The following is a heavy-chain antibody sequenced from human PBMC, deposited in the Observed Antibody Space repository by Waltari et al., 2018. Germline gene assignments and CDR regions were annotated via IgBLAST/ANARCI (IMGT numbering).Heavy chain of an antibody. J-gene: IGHJ6*03. D-gene: IGHD3-10*01. CDR2: IYYRGST. Sequence: QLQLQESGPGLVKPSATLSLTCSVSGASIPHSNSYWSWLRQPPGKGLEWIGSIYYRGSTYSSPSLKSRVTISLDTSKNQLSLKVSSVTVADTAIYFCARNMESPYNAPYYFYYMDVWGKGTTVTVSS. CDR1: GASIPHSNSY. CDR3: ARNMESPYNAPYYFYYMDV. V-gene: IGHV4-39*01.